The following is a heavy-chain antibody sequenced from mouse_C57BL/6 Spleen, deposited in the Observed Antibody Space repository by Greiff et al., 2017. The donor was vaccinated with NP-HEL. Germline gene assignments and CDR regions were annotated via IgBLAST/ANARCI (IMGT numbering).Heavy chain of an antibody. Sequence: QVQLKQPGAELVKPGASVKMSCKASGYTFTSYWITWVKQRPGQGLEWIGDIYPGSGSTNYNEKFKSKATLTVDTSSSTAYMQLSSLTSEDSAVYYCASGEQRRSAWFAYWGQGTLVTVSA. CDR3: ASGEQRRSAWFAY. D-gene: IGHD3-2*02. J-gene: IGHJ3*01. V-gene: IGHV1-55*01. CDR2: IYPGSGST. CDR1: GYTFTSYW.